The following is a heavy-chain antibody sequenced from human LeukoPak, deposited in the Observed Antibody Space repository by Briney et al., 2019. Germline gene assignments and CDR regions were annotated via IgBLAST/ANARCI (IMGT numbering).Heavy chain of an antibody. CDR3: ARDKRGINY. J-gene: IGHJ4*02. D-gene: IGHD3-10*01. Sequence: GGSLRLSCAASGFTFDTYAMTWVRQAPGKGLEWVSVISGTGGSTYYADSVKGRFTISRDNSKNMLYLQMNGLRADDTAVYYCARDKRGINYWGQGTLVTVSS. CDR1: GFTFDTYA. CDR2: ISGTGGST. V-gene: IGHV3-23*01.